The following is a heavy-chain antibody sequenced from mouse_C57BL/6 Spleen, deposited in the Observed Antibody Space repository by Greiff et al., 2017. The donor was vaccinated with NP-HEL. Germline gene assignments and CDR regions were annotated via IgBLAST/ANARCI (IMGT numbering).Heavy chain of an antibody. Sequence: VQLQQSGPELVKPGASVKISCKASGYSFTGYYMNWVKQSPEKSLEWIGEINPSTGGTTYNQKFKAKATLTVDKSSSTAYMQLKSLTSEDSAVYYCANHGNYWYFDVWGTGTTVTVSS. V-gene: IGHV1-42*01. D-gene: IGHD2-1*01. CDR3: ANHGNYWYFDV. CDR1: GYSFTGYY. J-gene: IGHJ1*03. CDR2: INPSTGGT.